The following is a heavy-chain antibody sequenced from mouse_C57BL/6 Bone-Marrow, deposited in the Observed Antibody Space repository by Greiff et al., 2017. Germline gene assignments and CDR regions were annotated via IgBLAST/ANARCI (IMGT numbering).Heavy chain of an antibody. D-gene: IGHD1-1*01. J-gene: IGHJ2*01. Sequence: EVHLVESGGDLVKPGGSLKLSCAASGFTFSSYGMSWVRQTPDKRLEWVATISSGGSYTYYPDSVKGRFTISRDNAKNTLYLQMSSLKSEDTAMYYCASPLITTLVSFDYWGQGTTLTVAS. CDR3: ASPLITTLVSFDY. CDR1: GFTFSSYG. V-gene: IGHV5-6*01. CDR2: ISSGGSYT.